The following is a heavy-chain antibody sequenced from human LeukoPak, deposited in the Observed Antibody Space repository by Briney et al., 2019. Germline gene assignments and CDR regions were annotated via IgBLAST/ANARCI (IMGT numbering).Heavy chain of an antibody. D-gene: IGHD6-19*01. V-gene: IGHV1-2*02. Sequence: ASVKVSCTPSGYAFTGYYIHWLRQAPGQGLEWMGWINPNTGATNAQRFQGRVTMTRDTSINTAYMELSTLTSDDTGVYYCARDRVGSGWPRPYYFEKWGQGTLVTVSS. CDR3: ARDRVGSGWPRPYYFEK. CDR1: GYAFTGYY. CDR2: INPNTGAT. J-gene: IGHJ4*02.